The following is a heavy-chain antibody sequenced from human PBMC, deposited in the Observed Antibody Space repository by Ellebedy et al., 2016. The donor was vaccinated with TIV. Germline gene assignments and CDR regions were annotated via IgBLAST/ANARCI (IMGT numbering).Heavy chain of an antibody. Sequence: GSLRLSXTVSGGSVIRPTHYWSWIRQPPGKGLEWIGYIYYTGSTNYNPSNYNPSLKSRVTISVDSSNNQSSLKLTSVTAADTAVYFCARGWSSSGSSAYWGQGTLVTVSS. V-gene: IGHV4-61*01. CDR1: GGSVIRPTHY. CDR3: ARGWSSSGSSAY. D-gene: IGHD3-16*01. J-gene: IGHJ4*02. CDR2: IYYTGSTNYNPS.